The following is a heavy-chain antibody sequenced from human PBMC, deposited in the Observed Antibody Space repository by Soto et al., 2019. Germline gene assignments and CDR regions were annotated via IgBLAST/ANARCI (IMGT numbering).Heavy chain of an antibody. V-gene: IGHV3-72*01. CDR1: GFSFSDYY. J-gene: IGHJ4*02. Sequence: EVQLVESGGGLVQPGGSLRLSCAASGFSFSDYYINWVRQAPGKGLEWVGRTRNKASSYTTDYAAYVKGRITISRDDSTNWLYLQMHSLKTEDTAVYYCAREGSSSGHDYEYWGQGTLVTVSS. CDR3: AREGSSSGHDYEY. D-gene: IGHD3-22*01. CDR2: TRNKASSYTT.